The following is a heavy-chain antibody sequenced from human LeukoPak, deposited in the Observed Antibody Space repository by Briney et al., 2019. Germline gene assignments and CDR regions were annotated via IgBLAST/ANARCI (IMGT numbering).Heavy chain of an antibody. V-gene: IGHV3-49*04. J-gene: IGHJ4*02. CDR2: ITSKAYGGTT. CDR1: GFIFGDYA. D-gene: IGHD3-22*01. CDR3: ARTSYDNSAYPFDY. Sequence: PGRSLRLSRTASGFIFGDYAMNWVRQAPGKGLEWVGFITSKAYGGTTKYAASVKGRFTISRDDSKSIAYLQMNSLKTEDTALYYCARTSYDNSAYPFDYWGQGTLVTVSS.